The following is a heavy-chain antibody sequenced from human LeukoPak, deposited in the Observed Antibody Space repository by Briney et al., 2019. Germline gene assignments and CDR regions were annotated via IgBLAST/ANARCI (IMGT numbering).Heavy chain of an antibody. Sequence: SETLSLTCTVSGGSISSSSYYWGWIRQPPGKGLEWIGSIYYSGSTYYNPSLKSRVTISVDTSKNQFSLKLSSVTAADTAVYYCARSPPALVVAATFYDYWGLGTLVTVSS. V-gene: IGHV4-39*07. D-gene: IGHD2-15*01. J-gene: IGHJ4*02. CDR1: GGSISSSSYY. CDR2: IYYSGST. CDR3: ARSPPALVVAATFYDY.